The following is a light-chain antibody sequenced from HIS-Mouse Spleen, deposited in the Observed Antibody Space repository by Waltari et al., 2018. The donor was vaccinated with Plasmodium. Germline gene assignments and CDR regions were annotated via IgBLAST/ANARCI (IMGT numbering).Light chain of an antibody. Sequence: DIQMTQSPSSLSASVEDRVTITCRASQGICNYLAWYQQKPGKVPKLLIYAASTLQSGVPSRFSGSGSGTDFTLTISSLQPEDVATYYCQKYNSAPLTFGGGTKVEIK. CDR3: QKYNSAPLT. J-gene: IGKJ4*01. CDR2: AAS. CDR1: QGICNY. V-gene: IGKV1-27*01.